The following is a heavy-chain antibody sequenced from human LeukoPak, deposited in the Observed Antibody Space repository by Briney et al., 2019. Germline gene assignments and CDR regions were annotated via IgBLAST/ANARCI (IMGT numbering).Heavy chain of an antibody. CDR1: GGSISSYY. CDR2: IYISGST. J-gene: IGHJ4*01. Sequence: SETLSLTCTVSGGSISSYYWSWIRQPAGKGLEWIGRIYISGSTNYNPSLKSRVTMSVDTSKNQFSLKLSSVTAADTAVYHCARESQSVLWFGVHLWGHGTLVTVSS. CDR3: ARESQSVLWFGVHL. V-gene: IGHV4-4*07. D-gene: IGHD3-10*01.